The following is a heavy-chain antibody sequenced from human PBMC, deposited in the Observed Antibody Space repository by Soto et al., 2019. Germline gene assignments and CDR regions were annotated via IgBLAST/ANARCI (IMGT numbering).Heavy chain of an antibody. Sequence: XSVKGSCEASGYTSSYFGISWVRQAPGQGLEWMGWVSGNNGASNPAPKVQGRITMTLDTSTGVSYMALRSLRSDDTAIYYCVRDQKYFRVNGNWFDYWGQGTLVTVSS. V-gene: IGHV1-18*04. CDR1: GYTSSYFG. CDR3: VRDQKYFRVNGNWFDY. J-gene: IGHJ5*01. CDR2: VSGNNGAS. D-gene: IGHD2-2*01.